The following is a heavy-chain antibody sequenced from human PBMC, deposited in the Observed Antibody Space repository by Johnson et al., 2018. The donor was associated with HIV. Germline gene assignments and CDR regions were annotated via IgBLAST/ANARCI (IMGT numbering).Heavy chain of an antibody. CDR1: GFTFSSYA. CDR3: ARDRCSSTSCIDAFDI. J-gene: IGHJ3*02. D-gene: IGHD2-2*01. V-gene: IGHV3-30-3*01. CDR2: ISYDGSNK. Sequence: QVQLVESGGGVVQPGRSLRLSCAASGFTFSSYAMHWVRQAPGKGLVWVAVISYDGSNKYYADSVKGRFTISRDNSKNTLYLQMNSQRAEDTAVYYCARDRCSSTSCIDAFDIWGQGTMVTVSS.